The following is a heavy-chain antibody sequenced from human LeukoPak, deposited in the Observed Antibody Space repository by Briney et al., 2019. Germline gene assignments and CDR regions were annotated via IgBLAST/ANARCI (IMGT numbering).Heavy chain of an antibody. V-gene: IGHV4-31*03. J-gene: IGHJ6*03. CDR3: ASALYYYYLDV. CDR2: IHYSGST. Sequence: NPSETLSLTCTVSGGSISSGGHYWSWIRQHPGKGLEWIGYIHYSGSTNYNPSLKSRVAISLDTSKSLFSLKLSSVTAAGTAVYYCASALYYYYLDVWGKGTTVTVSS. CDR1: GGSISSGGHY.